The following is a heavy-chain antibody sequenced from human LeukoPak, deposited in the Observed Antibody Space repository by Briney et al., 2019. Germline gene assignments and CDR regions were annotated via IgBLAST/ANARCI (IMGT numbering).Heavy chain of an antibody. CDR1: GYTFTSYG. D-gene: IGHD3-3*01. V-gene: IGHV1-18*01. CDR2: ISAYNGNT. CDR3: ARKGSITIFGVVTPANWFDP. Sequence: ASVKVSCKASGYTFTSYGISWARQAPGQGLEWMGWISAYNGNTNYAQKLEGRVTMTTDTSTSTAYMELRSLRSDDTAVYYCARKGSITIFGVVTPANWFDPWGQGTLVTVSS. J-gene: IGHJ5*02.